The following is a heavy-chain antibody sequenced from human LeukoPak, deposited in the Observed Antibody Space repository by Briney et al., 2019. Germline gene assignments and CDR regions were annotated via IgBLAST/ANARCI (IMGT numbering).Heavy chain of an antibody. CDR3: ARDEGSTYNQLDY. Sequence: ASVKVSCKASGYTFDNFYIHWVRQATGQGPEWMGWINGNDGSTKYAQRFQGRVIMTRVTAISTVYMDLSGLRPDDTAIYYCARDEGSTYNQLDYWGQGTLVAVSS. V-gene: IGHV1-2*02. CDR1: GYTFDNFY. J-gene: IGHJ4*02. CDR2: INGNDGST. D-gene: IGHD1-14*01.